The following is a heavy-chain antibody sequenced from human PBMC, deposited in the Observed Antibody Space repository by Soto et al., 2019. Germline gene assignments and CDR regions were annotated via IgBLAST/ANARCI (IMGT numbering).Heavy chain of an antibody. Sequence: QVQLLQSGAEVKKPGASVKVSCKASGYKFTTYGITWVRQAPGQGLEWLGGISTYNGNTDYAQNLQDRVTMTTETSTSTDYLEVRSLTSDDTAVYCCARGLGTNGLDVWGQGTTVTVSS. CDR1: GYKFTTYG. V-gene: IGHV1-18*04. D-gene: IGHD7-27*01. J-gene: IGHJ6*02. CDR2: ISTYNGNT. CDR3: ARGLGTNGLDV.